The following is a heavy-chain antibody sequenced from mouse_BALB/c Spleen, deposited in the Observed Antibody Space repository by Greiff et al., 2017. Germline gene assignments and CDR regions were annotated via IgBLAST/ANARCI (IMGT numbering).Heavy chain of an antibody. J-gene: IGHJ4*01. D-gene: IGHD2-4*01. V-gene: IGHV2-9*02. CDR2: IWAGGST. CDR1: GFSLTSYG. CDR3: ASPDYDGIYYYAMDY. Sequence: VKLVESGPGLVAPSQSLSITCTVSGFSLTSYGVHWVRQPPGKGLEWLGVIWAGGSTNYNSALMSRLSISKDNSKSQVFLKMNSLQTDDTAMYYCASPDYDGIYYYAMDYWGQGTSVTVSS.